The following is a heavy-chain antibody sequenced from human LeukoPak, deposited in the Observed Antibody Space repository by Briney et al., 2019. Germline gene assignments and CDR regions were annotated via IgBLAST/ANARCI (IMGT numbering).Heavy chain of an antibody. CDR2: ISAHTGNT. V-gene: IGHV1-18*01. CDR1: GYTFSNHG. D-gene: IGHD3-16*01. Sequence: GASVKVSCKASGYTFSNHGIGWVRQAAGQGLEWVGWISAHTGNTNYAQKVQGRVTMTTDTSTSTAYMELRSLTSDDTAVYYCARAEGDYDPLNWIDPWGQGTLVIVSS. CDR3: ARAEGDYDPLNWIDP. J-gene: IGHJ5*02.